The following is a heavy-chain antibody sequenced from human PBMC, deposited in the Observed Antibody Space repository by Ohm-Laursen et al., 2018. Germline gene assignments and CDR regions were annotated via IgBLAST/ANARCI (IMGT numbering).Heavy chain of an antibody. Sequence: VASVKVSCKASGGTFSSYAISWVRQAPGQGLEWMGGIIPIFGTANYAQKFQGRVTITADKSTSTAYMELSSLRSEDTAVYYCARVGQEGWFDPWGQGTLVTVSS. J-gene: IGHJ5*02. CDR3: ARVGQEGWFDP. CDR1: GGTFSSYA. CDR2: IIPIFGTA. V-gene: IGHV1-69*06.